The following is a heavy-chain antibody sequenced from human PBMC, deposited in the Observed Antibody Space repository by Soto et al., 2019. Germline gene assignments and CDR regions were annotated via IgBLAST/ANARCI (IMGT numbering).Heavy chain of an antibody. V-gene: IGHV3-23*01. CDR1: GFTFGSYA. CDR2: ITYNGDNT. D-gene: IGHD5-18*01. J-gene: IGHJ4*02. CDR3: ARYIRGPTVFYFDF. Sequence: HPGGSLRLSCAASGFTFGSYAMTWVRQAPGKGLEWVSVITYNGDNTFYADSVKGRFTISRDNSKDTVYLQMNSLRAEDTAVYYCARYIRGPTVFYFDFWGPGVLVTVSS.